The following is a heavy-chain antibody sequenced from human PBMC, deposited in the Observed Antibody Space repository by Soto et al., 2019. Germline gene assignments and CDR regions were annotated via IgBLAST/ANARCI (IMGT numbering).Heavy chain of an antibody. CDR1: GDSISNINW. Sequence: QVQLQESGPGLVEPSGTLSLTCAVSGDSISNINWLSWVRQPPGKGLEWIGEVYHSGATNYNPSLASRVTISVDKSKNQVSLSVTSVTAADTAIYYCARSPGTWRLDFWGQGTLVAVSS. CDR2: VYHSGAT. J-gene: IGHJ4*02. V-gene: IGHV4-4*02. CDR3: ARSPGTWRLDF. D-gene: IGHD2-15*01.